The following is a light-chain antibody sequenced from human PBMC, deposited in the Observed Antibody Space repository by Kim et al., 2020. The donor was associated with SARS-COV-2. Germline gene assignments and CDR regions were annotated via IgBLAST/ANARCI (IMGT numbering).Light chain of an antibody. Sequence: DIQLTQSPSTLSSSVGDRVTLTCRASQGISNYLAWYQQKPGKAPRLLIYAASTWQSGVPSRFSGSGSGTDFTLTISSLQPEDVAVYYCQQHSSCLITFGQGTRLEIK. J-gene: IGKJ5*01. CDR3: QQHSSCLIT. V-gene: IGKV1-27*01. CDR1: QGISNY. CDR2: AAS.